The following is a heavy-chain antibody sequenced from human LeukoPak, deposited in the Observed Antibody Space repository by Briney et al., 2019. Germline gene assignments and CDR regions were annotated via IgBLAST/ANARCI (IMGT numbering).Heavy chain of an antibody. CDR2: IYYSGST. V-gene: IGHV4-59*08. J-gene: IGHJ5*02. CDR3: ARMDYGGNSETS. CDR1: GGSISSYY. D-gene: IGHD4-23*01. Sequence: SETLSLTCTVSGGSISSYYWSWIRQPPGKGLEWIGYIYYSGSTNYNPSLKSRVTISVDTSKNQFSLKLSSVTAADTAVYYCARMDYGGNSETSWGQGTLVTVSS.